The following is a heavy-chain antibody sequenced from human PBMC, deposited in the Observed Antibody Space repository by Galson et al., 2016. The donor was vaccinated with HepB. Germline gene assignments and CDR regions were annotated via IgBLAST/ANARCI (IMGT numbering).Heavy chain of an antibody. Sequence: SLRLSCAASGFTFSSYGMHWVRQAPGKGLAWVALIWNDGNNKYYADSVKGRFTISRDNSKNTLYLQMNSLRAEDTAVYYCARERPDIAVAAFDYWGQGTLVTVSS. CDR1: GFTFSSYG. D-gene: IGHD6-19*01. CDR2: IWNDGNNK. V-gene: IGHV3-33*01. J-gene: IGHJ4*02. CDR3: ARERPDIAVAAFDY.